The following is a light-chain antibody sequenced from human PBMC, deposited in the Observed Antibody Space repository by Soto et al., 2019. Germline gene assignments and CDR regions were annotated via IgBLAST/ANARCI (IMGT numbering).Light chain of an antibody. CDR3: QQYNNCPPIT. Sequence: EIVMTQSPATLSVSPGERATLSCRASQSVSSNLAWYQQKPGQAPRLLIYGASTRATGIPARFSGSGSGTEFTLTISSLQYEDFAVYYCQQYNNCPPITFGQGTRLEIK. CDR1: QSVSSN. CDR2: GAS. J-gene: IGKJ5*01. V-gene: IGKV3-15*01.